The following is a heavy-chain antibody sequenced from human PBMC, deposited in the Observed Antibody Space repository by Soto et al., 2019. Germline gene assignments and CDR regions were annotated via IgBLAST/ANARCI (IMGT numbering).Heavy chain of an antibody. Sequence: SLRLSCVSSGLTFNSFAFHWVRQSPGKGLELLSVISYDGREIHYSESVKGRFTISRDSSTNTVYLEMNSLRYEDTAVYYCASDPLAVTGSFVDYWGQGTLVTVSS. D-gene: IGHD3-9*01. CDR2: ISYDGREI. CDR1: GLTFNSFA. J-gene: IGHJ4*02. V-gene: IGHV3-30-3*01. CDR3: ASDPLAVTGSFVDY.